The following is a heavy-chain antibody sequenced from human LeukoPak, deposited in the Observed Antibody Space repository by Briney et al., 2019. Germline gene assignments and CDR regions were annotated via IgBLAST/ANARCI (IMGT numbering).Heavy chain of an antibody. J-gene: IGHJ3*02. CDR3: ARYCSGGSCRDAFDI. D-gene: IGHD2-15*01. CDR1: GYTFTGYH. Sequence: GASVKVSCKASGYTFTGYHMHWVRQAPGQGLEWMGWINPNSGGTNYAQKFQGRVTMTRDTSISTAYMELSRLRSDDTAVYYCARYCSGGSCRDAFDIWGQGTMVTVSS. V-gene: IGHV1-2*02. CDR2: INPNSGGT.